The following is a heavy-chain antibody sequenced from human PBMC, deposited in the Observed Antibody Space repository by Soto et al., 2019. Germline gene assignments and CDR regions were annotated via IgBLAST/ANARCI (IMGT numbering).Heavy chain of an antibody. V-gene: IGHV3-23*01. CDR2: ISGSGGST. D-gene: IGHD2-15*01. CDR3: AKYRCSGGSCYATPESDAFDI. CDR1: GFTFSSYA. Sequence: GGSLRLSCAASGFTFSSYAMSWVRQAPGKGLEWVSAISGSGGSTYYADSVKGRFTISRDNSKNTLYLQMNSLRAEDTAVYYCAKYRCSGGSCYATPESDAFDIWGQGTMVTVSS. J-gene: IGHJ3*02.